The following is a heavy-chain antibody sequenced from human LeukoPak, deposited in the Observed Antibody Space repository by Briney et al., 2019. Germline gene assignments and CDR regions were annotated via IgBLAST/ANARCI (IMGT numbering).Heavy chain of an antibody. J-gene: IGHJ4*02. CDR1: GGSISTYY. CDR3: ARGATSLSYFDS. V-gene: IGHV4-59*01. CDR2: IYYSGST. Sequence: SETLSLTCTVSGGSISTYYWSWIRQPPGKALEWIGYIYYSGSTNYNPSLKSRVTISVDTSKNQFSLKLSSVTAADTAVYYCARGATSLSYFDSRGQGTLVTVSS. D-gene: IGHD2/OR15-2a*01.